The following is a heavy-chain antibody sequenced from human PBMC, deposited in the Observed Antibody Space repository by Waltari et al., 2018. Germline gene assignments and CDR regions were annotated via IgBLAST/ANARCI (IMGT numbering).Heavy chain of an antibody. V-gene: IGHV3-53*01. CDR1: GFTVSSSY. J-gene: IGHJ6*02. CDR3: ARFYYYHGMDV. Sequence: EVQLVESGGGLIQPGGSLRLSCAASGFTVSSSYMSWVRQAPGKGLEWVSVIYSGGSTYYADSVKCRFTISRDNSKNTLYLQMNSLRAEDTAVYYCARFYYYHGMDVWGQGTTVTVSS. CDR2: IYSGGST.